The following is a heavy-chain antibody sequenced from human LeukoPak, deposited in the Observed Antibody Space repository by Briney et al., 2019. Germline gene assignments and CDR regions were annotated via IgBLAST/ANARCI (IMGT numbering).Heavy chain of an antibody. J-gene: IGHJ4*02. V-gene: IGHV4-38-2*02. Sequence: SETLSLTCTVSSYSISSANYWGWIRQPPGKGLEWIGSMYHSGSTYYNPSLKSRVTISVDTSENQFSLKLSSVTAADTAVYYCARENCSGGSCYGIFDYWGQGTLVTVSS. CDR3: ARENCSGGSCYGIFDY. D-gene: IGHD2-15*01. CDR2: MYHSGST. CDR1: SYSISSANY.